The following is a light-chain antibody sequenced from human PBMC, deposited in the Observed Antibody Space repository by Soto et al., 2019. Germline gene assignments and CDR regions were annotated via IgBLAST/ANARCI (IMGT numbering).Light chain of an antibody. J-gene: IGLJ2*01. CDR2: EVS. Sequence: QSALTQPASVSGSPGQSITISCTGTSSDVGSYNLVSWYQPHPGKAPKLMIYEVSKRPSGVSNRFSGSKSGNTASLTISGLQAEDEADYYCCSYAGSSTSVVFGGGTQLTVL. V-gene: IGLV2-23*02. CDR3: CSYAGSSTSVV. CDR1: SSDVGSYNL.